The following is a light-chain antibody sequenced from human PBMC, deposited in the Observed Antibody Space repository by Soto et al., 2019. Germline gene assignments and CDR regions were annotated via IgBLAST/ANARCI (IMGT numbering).Light chain of an antibody. V-gene: IGLV2-14*01. CDR1: SSDVGGSNF. Sequence: QSVPTQPASVSDSPGQSISISCTGTSSDVGGSNFVSWYQDQPCKPPKIIVYDVANRRSGVSNRFSGSKSGSTASLILSRLQTEDEADAYCVSYTSSTTFVFGTGSKVTVL. CDR3: VSYTSSTTFV. CDR2: DVA. J-gene: IGLJ1*01.